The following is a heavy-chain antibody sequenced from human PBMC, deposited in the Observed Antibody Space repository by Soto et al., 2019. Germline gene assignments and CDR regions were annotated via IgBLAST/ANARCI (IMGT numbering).Heavy chain of an antibody. CDR3: AKDAIMVSSSYNYFDY. Sequence: GGSLRLSCAASGFFFTTYAMNWVRQAPGKGLEWVSGVSGSGGAASYADSVKGRFTISRDNSKNILYLQMNSLRADDTALYYCAKDAIMVSSSYNYFDYWGQGTLVTVSS. V-gene: IGHV3-23*01. D-gene: IGHD6-13*01. J-gene: IGHJ4*02. CDR2: VSGSGGAA. CDR1: GFFFTTYA.